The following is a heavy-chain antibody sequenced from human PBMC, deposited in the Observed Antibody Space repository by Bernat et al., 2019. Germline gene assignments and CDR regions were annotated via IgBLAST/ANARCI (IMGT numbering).Heavy chain of an antibody. CDR2: INPNSGGT. V-gene: IGHV1-2*04. Sequence: QVQLVQSGAEVKKPGASVKVSCKASGYTFTGYYMHWVRQAPGQGLEWMGWINPNSGGTNYAQKFQGWVTMTRDTSISAAYMELSRLRSDDTAVYYCARGKIGAAEYYYYGMDVWGQGTTVTVSS. D-gene: IGHD6-13*01. CDR3: ARGKIGAAEYYYYGMDV. CDR1: GYTFTGYY. J-gene: IGHJ6*02.